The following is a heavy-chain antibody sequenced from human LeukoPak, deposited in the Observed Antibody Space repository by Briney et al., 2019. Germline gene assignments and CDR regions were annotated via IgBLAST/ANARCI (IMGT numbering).Heavy chain of an antibody. CDR1: GFSLSDYY. D-gene: IGHD3-22*01. Sequence: PGGSLRLSCAASGFSLSDYYMNWIRQTPGKGLEWVSHISTSGSSIYYADSVKGRFTISRDNSKNTLYLQMNSLRAEDTAVYYCASSPYYYDSSGYFDYWGQGTLVTVSS. J-gene: IGHJ4*02. CDR2: ISTSGSSI. V-gene: IGHV3-11*04. CDR3: ASSPYYYDSSGYFDY.